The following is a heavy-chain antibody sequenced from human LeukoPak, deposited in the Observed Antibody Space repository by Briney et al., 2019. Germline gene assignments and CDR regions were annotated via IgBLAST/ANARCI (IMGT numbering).Heavy chain of an antibody. V-gene: IGHV3-21*01. CDR3: SRDLWELVLSGTGDTFNT. J-gene: IGHJ3*02. Sequence: GGSLRLSCAASGFTFSRYTMNWVRQAPGKGLEWVSSISGSSTYIYYADSVKGRFTISRDNAKNSLFLKMNSLRAEDTAVYYCSRDLWELVLSGTGDTFNTWGQGTMFTVSP. CDR2: ISGSSTYI. D-gene: IGHD1-26*01. CDR1: GFTFSRYT.